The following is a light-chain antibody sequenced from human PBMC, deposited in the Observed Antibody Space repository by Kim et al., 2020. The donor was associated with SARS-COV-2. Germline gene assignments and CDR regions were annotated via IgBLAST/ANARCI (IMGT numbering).Light chain of an antibody. V-gene: IGKV3-20*01. J-gene: IGKJ1*01. Sequence: CPGERATLSCRASQSVSSSYLAWYQQKPDQAPRLLIYGASSRATGVPDRFSGSGSGTDFTLTITRLEPEDFAVYYCQQYGNSPHTFGQGTKVDIK. CDR3: QQYGNSPHT. CDR2: GAS. CDR1: QSVSSSY.